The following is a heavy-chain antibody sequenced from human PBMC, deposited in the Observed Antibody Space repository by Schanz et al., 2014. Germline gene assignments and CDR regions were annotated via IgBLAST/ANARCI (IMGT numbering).Heavy chain of an antibody. CDR2: ISAYNGNT. CDR3: ARSAGRDFWSGYYTRFDY. D-gene: IGHD3-3*01. V-gene: IGHV1-18*01. Sequence: QVHLVQSGAEVKRPGASVKVSCKASGYTFTSYGISWVRQAPGQGLEWMGWISAYNGNTKYPQKLQARVTMTTDTSTSTVYMELRSLRSDDTAVYYCARSAGRDFWSGYYTRFDYWGQGTLVTVSS. CDR1: GYTFTSYG. J-gene: IGHJ4*02.